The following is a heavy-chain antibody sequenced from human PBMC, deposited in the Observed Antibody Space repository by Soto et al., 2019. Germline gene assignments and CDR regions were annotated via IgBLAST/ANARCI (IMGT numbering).Heavy chain of an antibody. CDR1: GFTFSSYG. D-gene: IGHD1-26*01. V-gene: IGHV3-30*03. J-gene: IGHJ4*02. Sequence: QVQLVESGGGVVQPGRSLRLSCVASGFTFSSYGMHWVRQAPGKGLEWVAIISYDGSNTYYADSVKGRFTISRDNSKNTLYLQMNSLRAADTSVYYCAREGGLSGSYYISSSYYFAYWGQGTLVTASS. CDR2: ISYDGSNT. CDR3: AREGGLSGSYYISSSYYFAY.